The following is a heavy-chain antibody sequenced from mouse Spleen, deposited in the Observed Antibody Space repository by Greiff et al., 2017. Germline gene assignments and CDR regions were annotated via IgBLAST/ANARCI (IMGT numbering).Heavy chain of an antibody. V-gene: IGHV1S127*01. D-gene: IGHD1-1*02. Sequence: QVQLQQSGPDLVRPGASVKMSCKASGYTFTHYWIHWVKQRPGQGLEWVGMIDPSNSETRLYQKFKDKATLNVDRSSNTAYMQLNSLTSDDSAVYYCARGWPCDYWGQGTTLTVSS. J-gene: IGHJ2*01. CDR3: ARGWPCDY. CDR1: GYTFTHYW. CDR2: IDPSNSET.